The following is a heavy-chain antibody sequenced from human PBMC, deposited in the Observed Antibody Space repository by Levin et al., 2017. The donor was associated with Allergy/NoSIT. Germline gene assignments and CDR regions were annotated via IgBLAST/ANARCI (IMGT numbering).Heavy chain of an antibody. V-gene: IGHV4-39*07. CDR3: ARDEGGGSEQWPFDY. CDR1: GGSISSSSYY. J-gene: IGHJ4*02. CDR2: IYYSGST. Sequence: SETLSLTCTVSGGSISSSSYYWGWIRQPPGKGLEWIGSIYYSGSTYYNPSLKSRVTISVDTSKNQFSLKLSSVTAADTAVYYCARDEGGGSEQWPFDYWGQGTLVTVSS. D-gene: IGHD6-19*01.